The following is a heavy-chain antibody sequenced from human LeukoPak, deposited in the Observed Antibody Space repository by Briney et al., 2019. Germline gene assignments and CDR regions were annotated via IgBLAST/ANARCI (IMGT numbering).Heavy chain of an antibody. CDR3: AREVDSSGYYYVFPPDY. CDR2: INPNSGRT. V-gene: IGHV1-2*02. Sequence: ASVKVSCKASGYTFTGYYMHWVRQAPGQGLEWMGWINPNSGRTNYAQKFQGRVTMTIDTSISTAYMELSRLRSDDTAVYYCAREVDSSGYYYVFPPDYWGQGTLVTVSS. J-gene: IGHJ4*02. CDR1: GYTFTGYY. D-gene: IGHD3-22*01.